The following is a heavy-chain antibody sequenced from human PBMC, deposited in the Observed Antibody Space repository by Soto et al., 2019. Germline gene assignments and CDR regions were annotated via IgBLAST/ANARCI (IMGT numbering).Heavy chain of an antibody. CDR1: GDSISSSIL. CDR3: ARGSTGLLDY. Sequence: QVQLQESGPGLVKPSGTLSLTCAVSGDSISSSILWSWVRQPPGKGLEWIGEIYHSGSTNYNPSLTSRDILSGDKSRNEFSLNLNAVTAEDTAVYYCARGSTGLLDYWAQGTLVTVSS. CDR2: IYHSGST. V-gene: IGHV4-4*02. D-gene: IGHD2-8*02. J-gene: IGHJ4*02.